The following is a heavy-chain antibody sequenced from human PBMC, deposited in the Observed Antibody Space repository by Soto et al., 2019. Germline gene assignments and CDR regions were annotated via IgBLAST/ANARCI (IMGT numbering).Heavy chain of an antibody. CDR1: GGSISSGDYY. CDR2: IYYSGST. D-gene: IGHD1-26*01. Sequence: SETLSLTCTVSGGSISSGDYYWSWIRQPPGKGLEWIGYIYYSGSTYYNPSLKSRVTISVDTSKNQFSLKLSSVTAADTAVYYCAIGLVGATHLGWFDPSGPGTLVTVSS. J-gene: IGHJ5*02. V-gene: IGHV4-30-4*01. CDR3: AIGLVGATHLGWFDP.